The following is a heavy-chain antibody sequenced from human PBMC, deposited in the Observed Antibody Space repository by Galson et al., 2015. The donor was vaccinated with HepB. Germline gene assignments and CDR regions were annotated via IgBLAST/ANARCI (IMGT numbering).Heavy chain of an antibody. J-gene: IGHJ1*01. D-gene: IGHD6-19*01. V-gene: IGHV3-30*18. CDR2: ISYDGSNK. Sequence: SLRLSCAASGFTFSSYGMHWVRQAPGKGLEWVAVISYDGSNKYYADSVKGRFTISRDNSKNTLYLQMNSLRAEDTAVYYCAKDRKEVAVAADAEYSQHWGQGTLVTVSS. CDR1: GFTFSSYG. CDR3: AKDRKEVAVAADAEYSQH.